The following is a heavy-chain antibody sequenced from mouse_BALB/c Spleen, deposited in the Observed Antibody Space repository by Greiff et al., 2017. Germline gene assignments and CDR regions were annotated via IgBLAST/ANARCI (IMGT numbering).Heavy chain of an antibody. CDR3: TRGIGYDGDY. Sequence: LVESGAELVKPGASVKLSCKASGYTFTSYYMYWVKQRPGQGLEWIGEINPSNGGTNFNEKFKSKATLTVDKSSSTAYMQLSSLTSEDSAVYYCTRGIGYDGDYWGQGTTLTVSS. D-gene: IGHD2-2*01. CDR1: GYTFTSYY. CDR2: INPSNGGT. J-gene: IGHJ2*01. V-gene: IGHV1S81*02.